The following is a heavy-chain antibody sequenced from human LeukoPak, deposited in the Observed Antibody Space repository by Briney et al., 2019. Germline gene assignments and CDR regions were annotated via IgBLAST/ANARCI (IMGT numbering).Heavy chain of an antibody. D-gene: IGHD1-26*01. V-gene: IGHV3-69-1*01. Sequence: PGGSLRLSCAASGFTFSDYYMSWIRQAPGKGLEWVSYISSSSTIYYADSVKGRFTISRDNAKNSLYLQMNSLRAEDTAVYYCARTLVGATRPYYFDYWGQGTLVTVSS. CDR1: GFTFSDYY. CDR2: ISSSSTI. CDR3: ARTLVGATRPYYFDY. J-gene: IGHJ4*02.